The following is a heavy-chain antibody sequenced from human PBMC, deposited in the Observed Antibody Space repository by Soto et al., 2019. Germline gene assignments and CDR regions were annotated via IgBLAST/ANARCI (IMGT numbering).Heavy chain of an antibody. CDR1: CGSISSYY. J-gene: IGHJ6*02. CDR3: ARDRRIGDSYYYYYGMDV. CDR2: IYYSGST. V-gene: IGHV4-59*01. Sequence: PSETLSLTCTVSCGSISSYYWSWIRQPPGKGLEWIGYIYYSGSTNYNPSLKSRVTISVDTSKNQFSLKLSSVTAADTAVYYCARDRRIGDSYYYYYGMDVWGQGTTVTVSS. D-gene: IGHD2-21*02.